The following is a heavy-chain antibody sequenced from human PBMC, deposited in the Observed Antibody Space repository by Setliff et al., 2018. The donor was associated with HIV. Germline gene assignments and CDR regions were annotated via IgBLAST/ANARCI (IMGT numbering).Heavy chain of an antibody. CDR1: GYTLTELS. Sequence: VASVKVSCKVSGYTLTELSIHWVRQAPGKGLEWMGGFDPQYDKTFYAQKFQGRVTMSEDTSTDTAYMELSSLRSEDTAVYYCATRAYDSRGYLRSRVPGAAFDIWGQGTMVTVSS. CDR3: ATRAYDSRGYLRSRVPGAAFDI. J-gene: IGHJ3*02. V-gene: IGHV1-24*01. D-gene: IGHD3-22*01. CDR2: FDPQYDKT.